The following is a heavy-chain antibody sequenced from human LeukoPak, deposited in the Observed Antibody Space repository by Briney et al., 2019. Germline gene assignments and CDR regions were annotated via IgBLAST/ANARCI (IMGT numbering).Heavy chain of an antibody. CDR3: VSFYETY. Sequence: PGGSLRLSCAASGNHWMHWVRQAPGKGLVWVSHNNSDGSWTSYADSVKGRFTISKDNAKNTVYLQMNNLRAEDTAVYYCVSFYETYWGRGTLVTVSS. CDR1: GNHW. J-gene: IGHJ4*02. CDR2: NNSDGSWT. D-gene: IGHD2/OR15-2a*01. V-gene: IGHV3-74*01.